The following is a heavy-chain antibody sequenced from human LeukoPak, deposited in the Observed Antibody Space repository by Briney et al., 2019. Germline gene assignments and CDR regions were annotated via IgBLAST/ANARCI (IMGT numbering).Heavy chain of an antibody. CDR3: ATQQTYYYDSSGNGDSGLGY. V-gene: IGHV1-24*01. Sequence: ASVKVSCKVSGYTLIELSMHWVRQAPGKGLEGMGGFDPQDGETIYEQKFQGRVTMTGDTSTDTAYMELSSLRSEDTAVYYCATQQTYYYDSSGNGDSGLGYWGQGTLVTVSS. J-gene: IGHJ4*02. D-gene: IGHD3-22*01. CDR2: FDPQDGET. CDR1: GYTLIELS.